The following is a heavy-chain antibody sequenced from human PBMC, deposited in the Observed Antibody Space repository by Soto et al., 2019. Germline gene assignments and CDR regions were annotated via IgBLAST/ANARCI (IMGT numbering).Heavy chain of an antibody. J-gene: IGHJ5*02. Sequence: GGSLRLSCAASGFTFSSYGMHWVRQAPGKGLEWVAVISYDGSNKYYADSVKGRFTISRDNSKNTLYLQMNSLRAEDTAVYYCAKDSGTIAADPLGGFDPWGQGTLVTVSS. V-gene: IGHV3-30*18. D-gene: IGHD6-13*01. CDR2: ISYDGSNK. CDR3: AKDSGTIAADPLGGFDP. CDR1: GFTFSSYG.